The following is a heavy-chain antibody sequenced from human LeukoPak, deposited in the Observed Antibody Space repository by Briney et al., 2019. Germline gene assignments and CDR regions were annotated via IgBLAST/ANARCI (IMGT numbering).Heavy chain of an antibody. J-gene: IGHJ4*02. D-gene: IGHD5-24*01. Sequence: GASVKVSCKASGYTFTGYYMHWVRQAPGQGLEWMGRINPNSGGTNYAQKFQGRVTMTRDTSISTVYMELSRLRSDDTAVYYCARGPDGMATIGLWFGYWGQGTLVTVSS. V-gene: IGHV1-2*06. CDR2: INPNSGGT. CDR3: ARGPDGMATIGLWFGY. CDR1: GYTFTGYY.